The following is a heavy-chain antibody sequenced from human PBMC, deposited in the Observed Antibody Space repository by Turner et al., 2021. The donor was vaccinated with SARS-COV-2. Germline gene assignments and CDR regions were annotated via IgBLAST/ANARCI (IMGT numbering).Heavy chain of an antibody. D-gene: IGHD1-26*01. V-gene: IGHV3-66*01. CDR3: ARCGVGATYYLDY. CDR1: GFTVSSNY. J-gene: IGHJ4*02. Sequence: VQLVESGGGLVQPGGSLRLPCAASGFTVSSNYMSWGRQAPGKGLEWVSVIYSGGSTYYADSVKGRVTISRDNSKNTLYLQRNNLRAEDTAVYYCARCGVGATYYLDYWGQGTLVTVST. CDR2: IYSGGST.